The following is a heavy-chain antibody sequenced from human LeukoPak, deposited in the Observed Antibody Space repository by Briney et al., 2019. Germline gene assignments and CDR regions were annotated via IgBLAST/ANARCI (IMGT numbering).Heavy chain of an antibody. V-gene: IGHV3-23*01. D-gene: IGHD1-26*01. CDR2: ISGSGGST. Sequence: PGGALRLSCAASGVTFSNYAMNWVRHAPARGLEWGSAISGSGGSTYYADSVKGRVTISRDNSKNTLYLQTNSLRAEDTAVYYCAKDLAGSGSYSFDYWGQGTLVTVSS. CDR3: AKDLAGSGSYSFDY. CDR1: GVTFSNYA. J-gene: IGHJ4*02.